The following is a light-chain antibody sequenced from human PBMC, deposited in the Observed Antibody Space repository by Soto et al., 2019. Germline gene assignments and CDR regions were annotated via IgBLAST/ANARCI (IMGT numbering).Light chain of an antibody. CDR3: LQYGRSPRT. J-gene: IGKJ1*01. Sequence: EIVLTQSPGTLALSPGERATLSCRASQSVNSNYLAWYQQNPGQALRLLLYGASGRATGIPDRFSGSGSGTDLPLTLSRLEPEDFAVDYCLQYGRSPRTFGQGTKVEI. CDR1: QSVNSNY. CDR2: GAS. V-gene: IGKV3-20*01.